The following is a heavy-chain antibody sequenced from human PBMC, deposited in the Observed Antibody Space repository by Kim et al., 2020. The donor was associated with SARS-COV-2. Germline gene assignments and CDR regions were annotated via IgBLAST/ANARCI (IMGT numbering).Heavy chain of an antibody. CDR2: T. J-gene: IGHJ4*02. V-gene: IGHV1-18*01. CDR3: ARDLGTMVRD. Sequence: TNYAQKLQGRVTMTTDTSTSTAYMELRSLRADDTAVYYCARDLGTMVRDWGQGTLVTVSS. D-gene: IGHD3-10*01.